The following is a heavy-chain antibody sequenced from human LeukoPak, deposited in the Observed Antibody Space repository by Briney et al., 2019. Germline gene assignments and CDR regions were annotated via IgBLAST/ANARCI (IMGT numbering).Heavy chain of an antibody. V-gene: IGHV3-23*01. CDR2: ISGSGGST. J-gene: IGHJ6*02. CDR1: GFTFSDYY. CDR3: AKSRYDFWSGYYHYYGMDV. D-gene: IGHD3-3*01. Sequence: GGSLRLSCAASGFTFSDYYMSWIRQAPGKGLEWVSGISGSGGSTYYADSVKGRFTISRDNSKNTLYLQMKSLRAEDTAVYYCAKSRYDFWSGYYHYYGMDVWGQGTTVTVSS.